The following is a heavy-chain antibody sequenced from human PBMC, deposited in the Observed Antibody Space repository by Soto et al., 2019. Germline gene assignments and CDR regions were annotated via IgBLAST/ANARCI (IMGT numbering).Heavy chain of an antibody. CDR3: ARKACSSTSCFRKYGMDV. V-gene: IGHV3-30-3*01. CDR2: ISYDGSNK. D-gene: IGHD2-2*01. J-gene: IGHJ6*02. CDR1: GFTFSSYA. Sequence: GGSLRLSCAASGFTFSSYAMHWVRQAPGKGLEWVAVISYDGSNKYYADSVKGRFTISRDNSKNTLYLQMNSLRAEDTAVYYCARKACSSTSCFRKYGMDVWGQGTTVTVSS.